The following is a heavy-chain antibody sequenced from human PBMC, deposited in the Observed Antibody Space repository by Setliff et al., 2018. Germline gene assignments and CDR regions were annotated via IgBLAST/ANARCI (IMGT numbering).Heavy chain of an antibody. CDR3: ARGRYDFDY. V-gene: IGHV4-34*01. CDR1: GGSFSGYY. J-gene: IGHJ4*02. CDR2: INHSGST. D-gene: IGHD1-1*01. Sequence: SETLSLTCAVYGGSFSGYYWSWIRQPPGKGLEWIGEINHSGSTNYNPSLKSRATISVDTSKNQFSLKLSSVTAADTAVYYCARGRYDFDYWGQGTLVTVSS.